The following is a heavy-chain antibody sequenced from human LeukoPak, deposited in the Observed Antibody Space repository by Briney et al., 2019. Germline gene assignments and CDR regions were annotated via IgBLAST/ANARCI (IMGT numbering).Heavy chain of an antibody. CDR1: GFNFNDYC. Sequence: PGRSLRLSCIASGFNFNDYCMRWVRQAPGKGLEWVSGISWNRGSMAYADSVKGRFTICRDNAKKTLYLQMNSRRGEDMALYYCAKDNDRDHDGPIGLWGQGTLVTVSS. CDR3: AKDNDRDHDGPIGL. D-gene: IGHD1-14*01. V-gene: IGHV3-9*03. CDR2: ISWNRGSM. J-gene: IGHJ4*02.